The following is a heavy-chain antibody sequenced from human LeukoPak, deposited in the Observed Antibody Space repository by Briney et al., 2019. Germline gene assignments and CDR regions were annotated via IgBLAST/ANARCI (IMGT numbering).Heavy chain of an antibody. CDR1: GGSISSYY. Sequence: PSETLSLTCAVSGGSISSYYWSWIRQPPGKGLEWIGYIYYSGSTNYNPSLKSRVTISVDTSKNQFSLKLSSVTAADTAVYYCAREAGGDYYYYYYYGMDVWGQGTTVTVSS. D-gene: IGHD4-17*01. J-gene: IGHJ6*02. V-gene: IGHV4-59*01. CDR2: IYYSGST. CDR3: AREAGGDYYYYYYYGMDV.